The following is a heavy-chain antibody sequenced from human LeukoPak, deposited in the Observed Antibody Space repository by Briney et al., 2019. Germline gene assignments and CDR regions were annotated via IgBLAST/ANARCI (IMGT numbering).Heavy chain of an antibody. V-gene: IGHV3-21*01. CDR2: ISSSSSYI. CDR3: AELGITMIGGA. CDR1: GFTFSSYE. J-gene: IGHJ6*04. Sequence: GGSLRLSCAASGFTFSSYEMNWVRQAPGKGLEWVSSISSSSSYIYYADSVKGRFTISRDNAKNSLYLQMNSLRAEDTAVYYCAELGITMIGGAWGKGTTVTISS. D-gene: IGHD3-10*02.